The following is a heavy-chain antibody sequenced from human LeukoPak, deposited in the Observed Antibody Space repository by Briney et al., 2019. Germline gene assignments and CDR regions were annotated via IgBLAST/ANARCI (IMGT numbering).Heavy chain of an antibody. V-gene: IGHV1-2*02. CDR3: ARWDSGSYYGGAESDY. CDR2: INPNSGGT. D-gene: IGHD1-26*01. J-gene: IGHJ4*02. CDR1: GYTFTGYY. Sequence: GASVKVSCKASGYTFTGYYMHWVRQAPGQGLEWMGWINPNSGGTNYAQKLQGRVTMTTDTSTSTAYMELRSLRSDDTAVYYCARWDSGSYYGGAESDYWGQGTLVTVSS.